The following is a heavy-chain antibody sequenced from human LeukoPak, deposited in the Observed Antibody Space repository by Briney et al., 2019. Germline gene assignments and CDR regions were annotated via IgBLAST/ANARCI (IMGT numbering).Heavy chain of an antibody. CDR2: VDPEDGET. CDR3: ATTQQYWNEVIDY. Sequence: ATVKISCKASGYTFTDYYMHWVQQAPGKGLEWMGRVDPEDGETIYAEKFQGRVTITADTSTDTAYMELSSLRSEDTAVYYCATTQQYWNEVIDYWGQGTLVTVSS. D-gene: IGHD1-1*01. CDR1: GYTFTDYY. J-gene: IGHJ4*02. V-gene: IGHV1-69-2*01.